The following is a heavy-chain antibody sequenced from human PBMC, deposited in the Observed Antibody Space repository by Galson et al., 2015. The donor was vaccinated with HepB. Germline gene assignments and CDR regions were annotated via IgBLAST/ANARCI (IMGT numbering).Heavy chain of an antibody. CDR3: AKERSGYYDSSGYYFDY. J-gene: IGHJ4*02. Sequence: SLRLSCAASGFTFSSYGMHWVRQAPGKGLEWVAVISYDGSNKYYADSVKGRFTISRDNSKNTLYLQMNSLRAEDTAVYYCAKERSGYYDSSGYYFDYWGQGTLVTVSS. V-gene: IGHV3-30*18. D-gene: IGHD3-22*01. CDR1: GFTFSSYG. CDR2: ISYDGSNK.